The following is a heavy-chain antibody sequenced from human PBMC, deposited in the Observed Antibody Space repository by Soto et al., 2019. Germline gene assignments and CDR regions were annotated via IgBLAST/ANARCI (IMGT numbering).Heavy chain of an antibody. J-gene: IGHJ4*01. CDR3: ATRRDGGPV. CDR2: IYHTGST. CDR1: GGSISSVDW. Sequence: SETLSLTCAVSGGSISSVDWWTWVRQPPGKGLQWIGEIYHTGSTNYNPSLQSRVTISIDESRTSFSLNLDSVTATDTAVYYCATRRDGGPVWGHGTLVTVSS. D-gene: IGHD4-17*01. V-gene: IGHV4-4*02.